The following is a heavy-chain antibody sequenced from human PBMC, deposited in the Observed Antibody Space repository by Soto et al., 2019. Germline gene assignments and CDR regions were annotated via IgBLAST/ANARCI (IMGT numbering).Heavy chain of an antibody. CDR2: IYYSGST. CDR1: GASISSYY. D-gene: IGHD3-22*01. CDR3: ARENSMIVRGGFYYFYGMDV. Sequence: SETLSLTCAVSGASISSYYWSWIRQPPGKGLEWIGYIYYSGSTNYNPSLKSRVTISVDTSKNQFSLRLSSVTAADTAVYYCARENSMIVRGGFYYFYGMDVWGQGTTVTVSS. J-gene: IGHJ6*02. V-gene: IGHV4-59*01.